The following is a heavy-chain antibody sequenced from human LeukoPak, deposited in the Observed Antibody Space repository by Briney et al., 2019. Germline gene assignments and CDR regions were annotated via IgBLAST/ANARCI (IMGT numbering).Heavy chain of an antibody. D-gene: IGHD3-22*01. J-gene: IGHJ4*02. Sequence: GGSLRLSCAASGFTFSSYSMNWVRQAPGKGLEWVSSISSSSSYIYYADSVKGRFTISRDNAKNSLYLQMNSLRAEDTAVYYCARDTYYYDSSGYLYYFDYWGQGTLVTVSS. CDR2: ISSSSSYI. V-gene: IGHV3-21*01. CDR3: ARDTYYYDSSGYLYYFDY. CDR1: GFTFSSYS.